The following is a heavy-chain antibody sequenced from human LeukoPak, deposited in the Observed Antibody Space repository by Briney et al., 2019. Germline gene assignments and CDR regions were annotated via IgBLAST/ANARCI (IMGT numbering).Heavy chain of an antibody. CDR1: GRSISSSSYY. J-gene: IGHJ5*02. V-gene: IGHV4-39*01. D-gene: IGHD6-13*01. Sequence: SETLSLTCTVSGRSISSSSYYWGWIRQPPGKGLERIGSIYYSGSTYYNPSLKSRVTISVDTSKNQFSLKLSSVTAADTAVYYCASRYSSSCFDPWGQGTLVTVSS. CDR2: IYYSGST. CDR3: ASRYSSSCFDP.